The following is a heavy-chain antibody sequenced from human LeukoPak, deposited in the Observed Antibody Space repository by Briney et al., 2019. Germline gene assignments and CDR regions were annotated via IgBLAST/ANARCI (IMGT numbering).Heavy chain of an antibody. CDR1: GLIFTDAW. D-gene: IGHD3-16*01. CDR2: KKSKAGGGPI. Sequence: GGSLRLSCDVWGLIFTDAWKRWVRQAPGKGREGIGLKKSKAGGGPIDYAEPVKDRFIISSDDSKNTVYLQVKSLKTDDTAVYYCVWVTKTVGGFAYWGQGTLVTVSS. CDR3: VWVTKTVGGFAY. V-gene: IGHV3-15*01. J-gene: IGHJ4*02.